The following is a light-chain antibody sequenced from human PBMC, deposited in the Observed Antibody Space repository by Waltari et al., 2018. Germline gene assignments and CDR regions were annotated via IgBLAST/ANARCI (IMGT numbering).Light chain of an antibody. Sequence: QSALTQPASVSGSPGQSITISCTGISRDVGGYDYLSWYQHYPGKAPKLVIFDVSYRPSGVSNRFSASKSGNTASLTISGLQAEDEADYYCTSYTSSHGLVFGTGTKVTVL. CDR3: TSYTSSHGLV. V-gene: IGLV2-14*03. J-gene: IGLJ1*01. CDR2: DVS. CDR1: SRDVGGYDY.